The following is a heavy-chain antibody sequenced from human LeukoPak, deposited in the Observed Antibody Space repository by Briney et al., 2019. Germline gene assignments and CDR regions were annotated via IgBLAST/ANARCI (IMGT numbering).Heavy chain of an antibody. CDR3: AKDQSPGYCSSTSCFPPPSIDY. CDR1: GFTFDDYA. Sequence: GGSLRLPCAASGFTFDDYAMNWVRQAPGKGLEWVSLISWDGGSTYYADSVKGRFTISRDNSKNSLYLQMNSLRAEDTALYYCAKDQSPGYCSSTSCFPPPSIDYWGQGTLVTVSS. CDR2: ISWDGGST. D-gene: IGHD2-2*01. J-gene: IGHJ4*02. V-gene: IGHV3-43D*03.